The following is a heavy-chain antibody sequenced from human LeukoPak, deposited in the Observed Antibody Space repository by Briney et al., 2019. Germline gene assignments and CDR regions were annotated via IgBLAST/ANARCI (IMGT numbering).Heavy chain of an antibody. CDR2: INSDGSST. CDR1: GFTFSSYW. J-gene: IGHJ4*02. CDR3: AKDALISFRGAWSQSDY. D-gene: IGHD3-16*02. Sequence: GGALRLSCAASGFTFSSYWMHWVRQAAGKGLVWVSRINSDGSSTSYADSVKGRFTISGDNAKNTLYLQMNSLRAEDTAVYYCAKDALISFRGAWSQSDYWGQGTLVTVSS. V-gene: IGHV3-74*01.